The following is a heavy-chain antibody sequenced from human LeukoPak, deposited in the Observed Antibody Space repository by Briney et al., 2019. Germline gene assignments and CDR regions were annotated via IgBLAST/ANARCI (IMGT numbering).Heavy chain of an antibody. CDR3: ARGRLRRIFDY. D-gene: IGHD4-17*01. CDR1: GGSFSGYY. CDR2: INHSGST. J-gene: IGHJ4*02. Sequence: SETLSLTCAVYGGSFSGYYWSWIRQPPGKGLEWIGEINHSGSTNYNPSLKSRVTISVDTSKNQFSLKLSSVTAADTAVYYCARGRLRRIFDYWGQGTLVTVSS. V-gene: IGHV4-34*01.